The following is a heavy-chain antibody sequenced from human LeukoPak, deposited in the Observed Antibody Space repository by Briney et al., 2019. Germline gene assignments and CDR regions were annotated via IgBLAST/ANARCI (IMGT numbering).Heavy chain of an antibody. Sequence: ASVKVSCKASGYTFTGYYMHWVRQAPGQGLEWMGWINPNSGGTNYAQKFQGRVTMTRDTSISTAYMELSRLRSDGTAVYYCARAIGAAAGNNFDYWGQGTLVTVSS. J-gene: IGHJ4*02. V-gene: IGHV1-2*02. CDR2: INPNSGGT. D-gene: IGHD6-13*01. CDR1: GYTFTGYY. CDR3: ARAIGAAAGNNFDY.